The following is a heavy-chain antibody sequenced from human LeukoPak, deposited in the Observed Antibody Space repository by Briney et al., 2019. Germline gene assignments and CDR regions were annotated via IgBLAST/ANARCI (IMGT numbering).Heavy chain of an antibody. J-gene: IGHJ1*01. CDR2: FDTQEGET. CDR3: ATPPVWFGEFMSGNSILGYFQD. V-gene: IGHV1-24*01. CDR1: GYTFTSYG. D-gene: IGHD3-10*01. Sequence: ASVKVSCKASGYTFTSYGISWVRQAPGQGLEWMGGFDTQEGETIFAQNFQGRVTMTEDTSSDTAYMELSSLTSEDTAVYYCATPPVWFGEFMSGNSILGYFQDWGQGTLVTVSS.